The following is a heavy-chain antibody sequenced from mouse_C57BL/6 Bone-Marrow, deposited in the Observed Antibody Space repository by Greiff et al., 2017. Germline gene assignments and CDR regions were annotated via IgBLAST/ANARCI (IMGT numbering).Heavy chain of an antibody. CDR1: GYTFTSYW. J-gene: IGHJ2*01. CDR3: AREGTTVVAACYFDY. CDR2: IDPSDSYT. V-gene: IGHV1-69*01. D-gene: IGHD1-1*01. Sequence: QVQLQQPGAELVMPGASVKLSCKASGYTFTSYWMHWVKQRPGQGLEWIGEIDPSDSYTNYNQKFKGKSTLTVDKSSSTAYMQLSSLTSEDSAVYYCAREGTTVVAACYFDYWGQGTTLTVSS.